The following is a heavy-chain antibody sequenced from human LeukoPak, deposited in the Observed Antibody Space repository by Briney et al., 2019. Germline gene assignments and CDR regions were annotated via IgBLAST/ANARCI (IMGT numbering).Heavy chain of an antibody. CDR1: GFTFSSYN. Sequence: GGSLRLSCGVYGFTFSSYNMNWVRQAPGKGLEWVSSISTSSSYIYYADSVKGRFTISRDNAKNSLYLQMNSLRAEDTAVYYCARGDSTVTTRTSRRGYYYYYYMDVWGKGTTVTVSS. J-gene: IGHJ6*03. CDR2: ISTSSSYI. D-gene: IGHD4-17*01. V-gene: IGHV3-21*01. CDR3: ARGDSTVTTRTSRRGYYYYYYMDV.